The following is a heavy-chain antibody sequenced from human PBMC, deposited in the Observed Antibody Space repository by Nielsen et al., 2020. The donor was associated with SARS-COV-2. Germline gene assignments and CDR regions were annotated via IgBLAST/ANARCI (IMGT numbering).Heavy chain of an antibody. CDR2: ISAYNGNT. Sequence: ASVKVYCKASGYTFTSYGISWVRQAPGQGLEWMGWISAYNGNTNYAQKLQGRVTMTTDTSTSTAYMELRSLRSDDTAVYYCARDRGGYCSGGSCYQGWFDPWGQGTLVTVSS. CDR1: GYTFTSYG. J-gene: IGHJ5*02. CDR3: ARDRGGYCSGGSCYQGWFDP. V-gene: IGHV1-18*01. D-gene: IGHD2-15*01.